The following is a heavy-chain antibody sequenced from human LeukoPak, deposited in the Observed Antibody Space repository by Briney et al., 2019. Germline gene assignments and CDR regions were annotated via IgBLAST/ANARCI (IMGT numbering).Heavy chain of an antibody. Sequence: ASVKVSCKASGYTFTSYAMHWVRQAPGQRLEWMGRINAGNGNTKYSQKFQGRVTITRDTSASTAYMELSSLRSEDTAVYYCARDSGGRQLVRRYFDYWGQGTLVTVSS. CDR1: GYTFTSYA. D-gene: IGHD6-13*01. CDR3: ARDSGGRQLVRRYFDY. CDR2: INAGNGNT. J-gene: IGHJ4*02. V-gene: IGHV1-3*01.